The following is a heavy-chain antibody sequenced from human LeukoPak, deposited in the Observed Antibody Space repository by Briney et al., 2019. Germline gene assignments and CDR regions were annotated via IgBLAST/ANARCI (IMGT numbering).Heavy chain of an antibody. CDR2: ISSSGSAM. CDR1: GFTFRTYE. CDR3: AREGYSSSAVDY. J-gene: IGHJ4*02. V-gene: IGHV3-48*03. D-gene: IGHD6-6*01. Sequence: PGGSLRLSCAASGFTFRTYEMDWVRQAPGKGLEWVAYISSSGSAMDYADSVKGRFTISRDNTKNSLYLQMNSLRGEDTALYYCAREGYSSSAVDYWGQGTLVTVSS.